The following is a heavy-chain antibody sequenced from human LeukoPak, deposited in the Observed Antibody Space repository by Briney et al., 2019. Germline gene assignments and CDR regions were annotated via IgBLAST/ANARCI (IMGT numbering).Heavy chain of an antibody. V-gene: IGHV3-30*18. D-gene: IGHD1-1*01. J-gene: IGHJ4*02. CDR3: AKEKQLEPFDY. CDR1: GFTFSSYG. Sequence: GGSLRLSCAASGFTFSSYGMHWVRQAPGKGLEWVAVISYDGSNKYYADSVKGRFTISRDNSKNTMYLQMNSLRPEDTAVYYCAKEKQLEPFDYWGQGTLVTVSS. CDR2: ISYDGSNK.